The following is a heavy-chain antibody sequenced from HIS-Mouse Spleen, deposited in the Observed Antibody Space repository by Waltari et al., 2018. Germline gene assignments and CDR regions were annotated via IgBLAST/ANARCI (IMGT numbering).Heavy chain of an antibody. D-gene: IGHD3-3*01. CDR2: MNPNSGNT. J-gene: IGHJ4*02. Sequence: QVQLVQSGDEVKKPGASVKVSCQASGYTFPSYDIKWVRQATGQGLEWMGWMNPNSGNTGYAQKFQGRVTITRNTSISTAYMELSSLRSEDTAVYYCARVYYDFWSGYYYWGQGTLVTVSS. V-gene: IGHV1-8*01. CDR1: GYTFPSYD. CDR3: ARVYYDFWSGYYY.